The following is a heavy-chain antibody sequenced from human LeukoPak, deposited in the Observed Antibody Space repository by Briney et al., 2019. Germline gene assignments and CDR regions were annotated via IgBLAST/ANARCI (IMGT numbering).Heavy chain of an antibody. J-gene: IGHJ6*03. V-gene: IGHV3-73*01. CDR1: GFTFSGSD. CDR3: TTQGNWNYYYYMDV. CDR2: IRSKANSYAT. Sequence: PGXSLRLSCAASGFTFSGSDMHWVRQAYGKGLEWVGRIRSKANSYATAYAASVKGNLTISRDDSKNTAYLQMNSLKTEDTAVYYCTTQGNWNYYYYMDVWGKGTTVTVSS. D-gene: IGHD1-1*01.